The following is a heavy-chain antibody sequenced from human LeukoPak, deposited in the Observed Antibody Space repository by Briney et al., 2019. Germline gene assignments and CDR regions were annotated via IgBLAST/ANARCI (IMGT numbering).Heavy chain of an antibody. V-gene: IGHV3-23*01. J-gene: IGHJ4*02. CDR2: IGNSGA. D-gene: IGHD5-12*01. Sequence: GGSLRLSCAASGFIFSSYDMSWVRQAPGKGLEWVSTIGNSGAYYADSVRGRFTCSSDNSKNTLYLQMNSLRAEDTAVYYCAKDGYSGPSDYWGQGTLVTVSS. CDR1: GFIFSSYD. CDR3: AKDGYSGPSDY.